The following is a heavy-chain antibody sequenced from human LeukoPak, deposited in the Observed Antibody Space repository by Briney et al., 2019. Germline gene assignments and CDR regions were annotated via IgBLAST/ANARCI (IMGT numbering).Heavy chain of an antibody. Sequence: GRSLRLSCAASGFTFSSYAMHWVRQAPGKGLEWVAVISYDTSNKYYADSVKGRFTISRDNSKNTLYLQMNSLRAEDTAVYYCARAGGYSYGDLSFDYWGQRTLVAVSS. CDR2: ISYDTSNK. D-gene: IGHD5-18*01. CDR3: ARAGGYSYGDLSFDY. J-gene: IGHJ4*02. CDR1: GFTFSSYA. V-gene: IGHV3-30*04.